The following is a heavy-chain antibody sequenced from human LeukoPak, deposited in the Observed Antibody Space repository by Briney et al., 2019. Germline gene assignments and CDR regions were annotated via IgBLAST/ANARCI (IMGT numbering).Heavy chain of an antibody. CDR3: ARASFADDYCSTGGCYSYYFDY. V-gene: IGHV2-5*02. J-gene: IGHJ4*02. Sequence: SGPSLVKPTQTLSLTCTFSGFSLSTRGVGVGWIRQPPGKALEWLALTYWDDDKLYSPSLRSRLTVTEDTSKNQVVLRMTNMDPVDTATYFCARASFADDYCSTGGCYSYYFDYWGQGTLVTVSS. CDR2: TYWDDDK. CDR1: GFSLSTRGVG. D-gene: IGHD2-15*01.